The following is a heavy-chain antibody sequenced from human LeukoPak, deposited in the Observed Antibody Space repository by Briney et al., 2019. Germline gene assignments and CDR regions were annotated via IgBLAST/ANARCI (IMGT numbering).Heavy chain of an antibody. V-gene: IGHV4-59*01. CDR1: GGYISSYY. CDR3: ARDPERGYSYGYYPDAFDI. Sequence: SETLSLTCTVSGGYISSYYWSWLRQPPGKGLEWFGYIYYCGSSNYNPSLKSRVTISVDTSKNQFSLKLSSVTAADTAVYYCARDPERGYSYGYYPDAFDIWGQGTMVTVSS. CDR2: IYYCGSS. D-gene: IGHD5-18*01. J-gene: IGHJ3*02.